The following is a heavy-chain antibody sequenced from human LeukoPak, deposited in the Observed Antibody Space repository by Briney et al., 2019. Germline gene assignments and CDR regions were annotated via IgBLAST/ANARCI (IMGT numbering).Heavy chain of an antibody. CDR1: GFTFSSYG. Sequence: SCKASGFTFSSYGMHWVRQAPGKGLEWVAFIRYDGSNKYYADSVKGRFTISRDNSKNTLYLQMNSLRAEDTAVYYCARWVVSAYWGQGTLVTVSS. V-gene: IGHV3-30*02. J-gene: IGHJ4*02. CDR2: IRYDGSNK. D-gene: IGHD5/OR15-5a*01. CDR3: ARWVVSAY.